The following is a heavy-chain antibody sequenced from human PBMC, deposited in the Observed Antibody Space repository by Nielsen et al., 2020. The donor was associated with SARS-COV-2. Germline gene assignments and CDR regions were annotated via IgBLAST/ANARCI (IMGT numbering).Heavy chain of an antibody. CDR1: GFTFSSYA. CDR2: ISGSGGST. V-gene: IGHV3-23*01. D-gene: IGHD3-9*01. Sequence: GESLKISCAASGFTFSSYAMSWVRQAPGKGLEWVSAISGSGGSTYYADSVKGRFTISRDNSKNTLYLQMNSLRAEDTAVYYCAKDTLDWPRARFAYWGQGTLVTVSS. J-gene: IGHJ4*02. CDR3: AKDTLDWPRARFAY.